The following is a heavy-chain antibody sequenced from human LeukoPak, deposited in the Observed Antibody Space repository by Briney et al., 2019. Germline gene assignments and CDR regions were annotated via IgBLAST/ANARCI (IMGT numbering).Heavy chain of an antibody. D-gene: IGHD2-2*01. CDR1: GFTVSSSY. CDR2: INIGGST. Sequence: PGGSLRLSCAVSGFTVSSSYMSWVRQAPGKGLEWVSLINIGGSTYYADSVKGRFTISRDNSMNTLYLQMNSLRAEDTALYYCARGKLVPGAPDYHYGMDVWGQGTTVTVSS. V-gene: IGHV3-53*01. J-gene: IGHJ6*02. CDR3: ARGKLVPGAPDYHYGMDV.